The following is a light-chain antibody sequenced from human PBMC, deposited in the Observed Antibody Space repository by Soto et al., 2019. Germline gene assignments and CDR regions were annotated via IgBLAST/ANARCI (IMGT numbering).Light chain of an antibody. CDR2: DVT. Sequence: QSVLTQPPSASGSPGQSVAISCTGTSSDVGGYNYVSWYHQHPGKAPKLMIYDVTERPPGVPDRFSGSKSGNTASLTVAGLQAEDEADYYCSSYAGSNNPVLFGGGTKLTVL. CDR3: SSYAGSNNPVL. V-gene: IGLV2-8*01. CDR1: SSDVGGYNY. J-gene: IGLJ2*01.